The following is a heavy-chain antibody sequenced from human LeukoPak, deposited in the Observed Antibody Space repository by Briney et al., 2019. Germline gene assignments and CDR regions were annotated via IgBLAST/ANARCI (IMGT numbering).Heavy chain of an antibody. D-gene: IGHD3-22*01. J-gene: IGHJ4*02. Sequence: GGSLRLSCTASGFTFYDYAMSWVRQAPGKGLEWVSGVSGSGGSTYYADSVKGRFTISRDNSKNTLYLQVSSLRAEDTARYYCAKHVAAGHSSGYYYFDYWGQGALVTVSS. CDR1: GFTFYDYA. CDR2: VSGSGGST. CDR3: AKHVAAGHSSGYYYFDY. V-gene: IGHV3-23*01.